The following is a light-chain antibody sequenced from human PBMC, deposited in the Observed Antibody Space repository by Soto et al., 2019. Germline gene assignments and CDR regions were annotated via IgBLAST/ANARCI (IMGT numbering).Light chain of an antibody. J-gene: IGKJ1*01. CDR2: WAS. V-gene: IGKV4-1*01. CDR1: QSVLYSSNNKNY. Sequence: DIVMTQSPDSLAVSLGERATINCKSSQSVLYSSNNKNYLTWYQQKPGQPPKVLIYWASTRESGVPDRFSGSGSETDFTLTISSLQAEDVAVYYCQQYFSTPPWTFGQGTKVEIK. CDR3: QQYFSTPPWT.